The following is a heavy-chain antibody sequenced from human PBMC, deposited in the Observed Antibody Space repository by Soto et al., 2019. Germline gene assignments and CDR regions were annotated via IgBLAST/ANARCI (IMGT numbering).Heavy chain of an antibody. CDR1: GGSISSSSYY. CDR2: IYYSGST. D-gene: IGHD3-3*01. J-gene: IGHJ5*02. Sequence: SETLSLTCTVSGGSISSSSYYWGWIRQPPGKGLEWIGSIYYSGSTYYNPSLKSRVTISVDTSKNQFSLKLSSVTAADTAVYYCARHLDDFWSGQMGYNWFDPWGQGTLVTVSS. CDR3: ARHLDDFWSGQMGYNWFDP. V-gene: IGHV4-39*01.